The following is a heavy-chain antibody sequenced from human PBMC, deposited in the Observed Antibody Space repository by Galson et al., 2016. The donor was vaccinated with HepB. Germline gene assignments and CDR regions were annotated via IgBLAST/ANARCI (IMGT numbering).Heavy chain of an antibody. Sequence: SETLSLTCTVSGASIGSSPFHWGWIRQSPERGLEWIGSISYRGDSYYRPSLKSRLAISIETSKNQFTLNLNSATAADTAVYYCERHNSPGHQLLRGGYFEFWGQGTLVSVSS. D-gene: IGHD4-23*01. CDR3: ERHNSPGHQLLRGGYFEF. V-gene: IGHV4-39*01. CDR1: GASIGSSPFH. CDR2: ISYRGDS. J-gene: IGHJ4*02.